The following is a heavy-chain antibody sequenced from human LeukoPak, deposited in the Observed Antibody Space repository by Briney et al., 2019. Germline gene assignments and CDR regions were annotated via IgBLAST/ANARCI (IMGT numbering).Heavy chain of an antibody. Sequence: PSETLSLTCAVYGGSFSGYYWSWIRQPPGKGLEWIGEINHSGSTNYSPSPKSRVTMSVDTSKNQFSLNLSSVTAADTAVYYCARGGSGWYDGYFDYWGQGTLVTVSS. CDR2: INHSGST. CDR3: ARGGSGWYDGYFDY. V-gene: IGHV4-34*01. D-gene: IGHD6-19*01. CDR1: GGSFSGYY. J-gene: IGHJ4*02.